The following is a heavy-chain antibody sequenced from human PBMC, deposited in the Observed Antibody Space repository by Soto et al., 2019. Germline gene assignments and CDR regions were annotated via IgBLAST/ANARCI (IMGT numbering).Heavy chain of an antibody. D-gene: IGHD6-19*01. CDR3: ARGDGTGLYNSGWSPRY. V-gene: IGHV3-21*04. CDR2: ISGSSTYI. J-gene: IGHJ4*02. CDR1: GFTFSYYS. Sequence: EVQLVESGGGLVKPGESLRVSCAASGFTFSYYSLHWVRQAPGKGLEWVSSISGSSTYIYYADRVKGRFTISRDNAKNSLYLRMDSLRAEDTAFYYCARGDGTGLYNSGWSPRYWGQGTLVTVSS.